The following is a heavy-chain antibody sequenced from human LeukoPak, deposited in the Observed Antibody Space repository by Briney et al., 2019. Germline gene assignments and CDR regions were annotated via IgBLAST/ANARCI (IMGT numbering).Heavy chain of an antibody. D-gene: IGHD6-19*01. J-gene: IGHJ4*02. V-gene: IGHV1-69*13. CDR1: GYTFTSYG. CDR2: IIPIFGTA. Sequence: ASVKVSCKASGYTFTSYGISWVRQAPGQGLEWMGGIIPIFGTANYAQKFQGRVTITADESTSTAYMELSSLRSEDTAVYYCAIAKIKQWLVTDYWGQGTLVTVSS. CDR3: AIAKIKQWLVTDY.